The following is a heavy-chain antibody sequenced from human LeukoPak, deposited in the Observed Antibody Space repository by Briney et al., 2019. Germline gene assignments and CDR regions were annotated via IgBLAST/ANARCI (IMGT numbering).Heavy chain of an antibody. Sequence: PSQTLSLTCAVSGGSISSGGYSWSWIRQPPGKGLEWIGYIYHSGSTYYNPSLKSRVTISVDRSKNQFSLKLSSVTAADTAVYYCARGVETQAGYYYYYYGMDVWGQGTTVTVSS. CDR3: ARGVETQAGYYYYYYGMDV. J-gene: IGHJ6*02. CDR1: GGSISSGGYS. D-gene: IGHD4-23*01. V-gene: IGHV4-30-2*01. CDR2: IYHSGST.